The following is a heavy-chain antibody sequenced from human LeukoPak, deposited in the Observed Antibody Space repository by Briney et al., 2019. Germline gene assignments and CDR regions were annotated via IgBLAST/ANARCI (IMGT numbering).Heavy chain of an antibody. V-gene: IGHV4-59*11. CDR3: ARGGYSYGWGYYYYYMDV. Sequence: KPSETLSLTCTASGGSISSHYWSWVRQPPGKGLEWIGYIYYSGSTNYNPSLKSRVTISVDTSKNQFSLKLSPVTAADTAVYYCARGGYSYGWGYYYYYMDVWGKGTTVTVSS. J-gene: IGHJ6*03. D-gene: IGHD5-18*01. CDR1: GGSISSHY. CDR2: IYYSGST.